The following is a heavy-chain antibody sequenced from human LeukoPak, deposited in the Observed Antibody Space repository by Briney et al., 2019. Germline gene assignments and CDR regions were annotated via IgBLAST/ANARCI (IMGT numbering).Heavy chain of an antibody. CDR1: GDSITSTNW. Sequence: SETLSLTCAVSGDSITSTNWWTWVRQPPGKGLEWIGEIYHSGNTNYNPSLKSRVTISVDTSNNHFSLKLSSVTAADTAIYYCVRAIPTLRYFDWGQGTLVTVSS. CDR2: IYHSGNT. D-gene: IGHD3-9*01. V-gene: IGHV4-4*02. J-gene: IGHJ4*02. CDR3: VRAIPTLRYFD.